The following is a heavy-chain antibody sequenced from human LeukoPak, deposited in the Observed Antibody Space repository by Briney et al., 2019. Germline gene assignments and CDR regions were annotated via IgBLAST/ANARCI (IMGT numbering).Heavy chain of an antibody. V-gene: IGHV4-59*01. Sequence: SETLSLTCSVSGVSINTYYWSWIRQPPGKGLEWIGYIHYSGGIKYNPSPKSRVTMSVDTSTNQFSLKLTSVTAADTAVYYCARGTVTTYYFDYWGQGSLVTVSS. CDR3: ARGTVTTYYFDY. D-gene: IGHD4-17*01. J-gene: IGHJ4*02. CDR2: IHYSGGI. CDR1: GVSINTYY.